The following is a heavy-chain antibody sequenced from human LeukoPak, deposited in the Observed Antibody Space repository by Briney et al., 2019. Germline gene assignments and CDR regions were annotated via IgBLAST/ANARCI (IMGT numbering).Heavy chain of an antibody. CDR1: GFTFSSYG. Sequence: GGSLRLSCAASGFTFSSYGMHWVRQAPGKGLEWVAFIRYDGSNKYYADSVKGRFTISRDNSKNTLYLQMNSLRAEDTAVYYCAKGTRDYGSGSYHFDYWGQGTLVTVSS. CDR2: IRYDGSNK. V-gene: IGHV3-30*02. D-gene: IGHD3-10*01. CDR3: AKGTRDYGSGSYHFDY. J-gene: IGHJ4*02.